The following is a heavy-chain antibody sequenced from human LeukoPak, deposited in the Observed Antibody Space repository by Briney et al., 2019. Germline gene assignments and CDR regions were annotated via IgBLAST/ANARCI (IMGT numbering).Heavy chain of an antibody. V-gene: IGHV3-15*01. CDR1: GFTFSNAW. CDR3: ASPEWLPDSIDI. D-gene: IGHD3-3*01. CDR2: IKSKTDGGTT. Sequence: PGGSLRLSCAASGFTFSNAWMSWVRQAPGKGLEWVGRIKSKTDGGTTDYAAPVKGRFTISRDDSKNTLYLQMNSLKTEDTAVYYCASPEWLPDSIDIWGQGTMVTVSS. J-gene: IGHJ3*02.